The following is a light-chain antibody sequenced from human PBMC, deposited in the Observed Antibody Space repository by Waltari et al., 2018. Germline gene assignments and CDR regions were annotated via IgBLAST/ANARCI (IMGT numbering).Light chain of an antibody. J-gene: IGLJ1*01. CDR1: SSDVGVYDF. V-gene: IGLV2-11*01. Sequence: QSALTQPRSLSGSPGQSVTISCTGSSSDVGVYDFVSWYQQYPGKAPKLIIFNVSKRPAGGPDRVSGSKSGNTASLTISVLQAEDEADYHCCSYAGSYSYVFGTGTQVTVL. CDR3: CSYAGSYSYV. CDR2: NVS.